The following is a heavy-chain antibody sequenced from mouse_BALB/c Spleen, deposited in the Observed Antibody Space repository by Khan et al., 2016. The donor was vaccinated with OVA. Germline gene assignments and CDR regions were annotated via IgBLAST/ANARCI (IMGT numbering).Heavy chain of an antibody. CDR3: DRQNYYGYAMDY. Sequence: EVQLVESGPGLVKPSQSLSLTCTVTGYSITSDYAWNWIRQFPGNKLEWMGYISYSGSTNYNPSLRSRISITRDTSKNQFFLQLNSVTTEDTATFYCDRQNYYGYAMDYWGQGTSVTVSS. D-gene: IGHD1-1*01. J-gene: IGHJ4*01. CDR1: GYSITSDYA. CDR2: ISYSGST. V-gene: IGHV3-2*02.